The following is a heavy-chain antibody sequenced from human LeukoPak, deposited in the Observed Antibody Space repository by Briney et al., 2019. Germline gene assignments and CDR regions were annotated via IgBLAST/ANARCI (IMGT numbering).Heavy chain of an antibody. CDR2: ISWDGGST. J-gene: IGHJ6*03. V-gene: IGHV3-43D*03. D-gene: IGHD5-18*01. CDR1: GFTFDDYA. Sequence: GGSLRLSCAASGFTFDDYAMHWVRQAPGKGLEWVFLISWDGGSTYYADSVKGRFTISRDNSKNSLYLQMNSLRAEDTALYYCAKDAGYSYYYYYMDVGGKGTTVTVSS. CDR3: AKDAGYSYYYYYMDV.